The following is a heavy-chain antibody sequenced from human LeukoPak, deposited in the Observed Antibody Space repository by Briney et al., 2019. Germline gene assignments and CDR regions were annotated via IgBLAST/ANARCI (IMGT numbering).Heavy chain of an antibody. D-gene: IGHD1-26*01. CDR1: GFTFKNYG. CDR3: AKGLKSFDYFDY. Sequence: GGSLRLSCVASGFTFKNYGMHWVRQAPGKGLEWVAFIRYDGSNTDYADSVKGRFTISRDNSKNTLYLQMNSLRAEDTAVYYCAKGLKSFDYFDYWGQGTLVTVSS. J-gene: IGHJ4*02. V-gene: IGHV3-30*02. CDR2: IRYDGSNT.